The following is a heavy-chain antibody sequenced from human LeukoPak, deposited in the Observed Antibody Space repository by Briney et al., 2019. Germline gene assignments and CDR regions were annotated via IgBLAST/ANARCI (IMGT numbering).Heavy chain of an antibody. D-gene: IGHD1-1*01. V-gene: IGHV4-31*03. CDR3: ACGSNNWYNWFDP. J-gene: IGHJ5*02. Sequence: TLSLTCTVSGGSISSGGYYWSWIRQHPEKGLEWIGYIHYSGSTYYHPSLKSRVSMSVDTSRNQFSLKLSSVTAADTAVYYCACGSNNWYNWFDPWGQGTLVTVSS. CDR2: IHYSGST. CDR1: GGSISSGGYY.